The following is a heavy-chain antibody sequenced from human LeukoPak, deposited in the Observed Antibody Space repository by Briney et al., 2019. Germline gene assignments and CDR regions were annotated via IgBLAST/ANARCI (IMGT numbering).Heavy chain of an antibody. Sequence: PGGSLRLSCAASGFTFSSYGMHWVRQAPGKGLEWVAFIRYDGSNKYYADSVKGRFTISRDNSKNTLYLQMNSLRAEDTAVYYCAKGSYYDSSGYLFDYWGQGTLVTVSS. CDR2: IRYDGSNK. D-gene: IGHD3-22*01. J-gene: IGHJ4*02. V-gene: IGHV3-30*02. CDR1: GFTFSSYG. CDR3: AKGSYYDSSGYLFDY.